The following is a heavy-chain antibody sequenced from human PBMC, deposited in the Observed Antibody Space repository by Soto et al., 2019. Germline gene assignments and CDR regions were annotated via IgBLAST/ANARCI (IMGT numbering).Heavy chain of an antibody. CDR1: GYTFSNYA. CDR2: INAGNGNT. D-gene: IGHD6-19*01. V-gene: IGHV1-3*01. CDR3: ARGVTSGWFHYYGMDV. J-gene: IGHJ6*02. Sequence: QVQLVQSGAEVEKPGASVKVSCKVSGYTFSNYAMHWVRQAPGQRAEWMGWINAGNGNTKYSQKFEGRVTITRETSASTAYMELSILRSEDTAAYYCARGVTSGWFHYYGMDVWGQGTTVTVSS.